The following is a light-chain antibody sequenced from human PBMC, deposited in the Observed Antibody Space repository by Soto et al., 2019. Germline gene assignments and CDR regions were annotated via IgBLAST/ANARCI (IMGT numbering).Light chain of an antibody. V-gene: IGLV1-51*01. CDR3: GTWDSSLSVWV. Sequence: QSVLTQPPSVSAAPGQKVIISCSGSSSSIENSYLSWYQQLPGTAPKLLIYDNNKRPSGIPDRFSGSKSGTSATLDIAGLQTGDEADYYCGTWDSSLSVWVFGGGTKVTVL. CDR2: DNN. J-gene: IGLJ3*02. CDR1: SSSIENSY.